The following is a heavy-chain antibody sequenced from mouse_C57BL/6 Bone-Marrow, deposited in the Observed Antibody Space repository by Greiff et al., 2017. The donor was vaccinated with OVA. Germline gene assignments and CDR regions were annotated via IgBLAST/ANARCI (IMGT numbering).Heavy chain of an antibody. CDR3: TTNWDWYFDF. Sequence: EVQLQESGAELVRPGASVKLSCTASGFNIKDDYMHWVKQRPEQGLEWIGWIDPENGDTEYASKFQGKATITADTSSNTAYLQLSSLTSEDTAVYYCTTNWDWYFDFWGTGTTVTVSS. D-gene: IGHD4-1*02. CDR1: GFNIKDDY. CDR2: IDPENGDT. J-gene: IGHJ1*03. V-gene: IGHV14-4*01.